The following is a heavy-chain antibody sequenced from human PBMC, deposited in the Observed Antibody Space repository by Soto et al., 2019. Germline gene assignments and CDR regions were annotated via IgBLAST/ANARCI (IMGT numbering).Heavy chain of an antibody. V-gene: IGHV3-23*01. CDR1: GFTFSNYA. D-gene: IGHD2-21*02. J-gene: IGHJ4*02. Sequence: EVQLLESGGGLVQPGGSLRLSCAASGFTFSNYAMTWVRQAPGKGLEWVSLMSGNGGRIVYADSVKGRFTISRDNSNNTVDLQMNSLGLEDTAVYYCVKDPVSGGAGGAWFDYWGRGTLVTVSS. CDR2: MSGNGGRI. CDR3: VKDPVSGGAGGAWFDY.